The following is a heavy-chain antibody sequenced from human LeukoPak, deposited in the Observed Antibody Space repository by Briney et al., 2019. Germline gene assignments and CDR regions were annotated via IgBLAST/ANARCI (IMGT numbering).Heavy chain of an antibody. CDR2: ISGSGGST. Sequence: GGSLRLSCAASGFTFSDYYMSWIRQAPGKGLEWVSAISGSGGSTYYADSVKGRFTISRDNSKNTLYLQMNSLRAEDTAVYYCAKVGSRMVRGVINWFDPWGQGTLVTVSS. J-gene: IGHJ5*02. CDR3: AKVGSRMVRGVINWFDP. V-gene: IGHV3-23*01. CDR1: GFTFSDYY. D-gene: IGHD3-10*01.